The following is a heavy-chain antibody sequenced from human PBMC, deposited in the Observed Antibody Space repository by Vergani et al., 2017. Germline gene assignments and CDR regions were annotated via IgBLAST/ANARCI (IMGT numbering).Heavy chain of an antibody. J-gene: IGHJ4*02. CDR3: VRSGLIKRFDV. Sequence: QVQLQEPGPRQVKPPQTLSFTCTVSGVSISTDGYYWCWIRQSPVNGLEWIGYIHSSGNTHYNPSLKNRVAISLDTSKTQVSLQLKSVTAADTAVYFCVRSGLIKRFDVWGQGSLGTVSS. CDR2: IHSSGNT. V-gene: IGHV4-30-4*01. D-gene: IGHD3-22*01. CDR1: GVSISTDGYY.